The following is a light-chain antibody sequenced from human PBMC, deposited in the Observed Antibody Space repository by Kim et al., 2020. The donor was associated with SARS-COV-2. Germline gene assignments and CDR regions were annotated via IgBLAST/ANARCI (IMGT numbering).Light chain of an antibody. CDR1: QGISSW. J-gene: IGKJ1*01. CDR3: EQYDREGRT. CDR2: AAS. Sequence: DIQMTQSPSSLSASVGDRVTITCRASQGISSWLAWYQQKPEKAPKSLIYAASSLQSGGPSRFSGSGSGADFTLTSTSRQPEDFATCFCEQYDREGRTVGQGSKGDIK. V-gene: IGKV1D-16*01.